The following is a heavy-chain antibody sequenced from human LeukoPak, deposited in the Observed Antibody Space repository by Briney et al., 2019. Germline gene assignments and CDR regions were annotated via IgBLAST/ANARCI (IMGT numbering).Heavy chain of an antibody. CDR3: ATGVRGYDSTDNWFDP. CDR2: FDPEDGET. Sequence: ASVKVSCKVSGYTLTELSMHWVRQAPGKGLEWMGGFDPEDGETIYAQKFQGRVTMTEDTSTDTAYMELSSLRSEDTAVYYCATGVRGYDSTDNWFDPWGQGTLVTVSS. J-gene: IGHJ5*02. D-gene: IGHD3-22*01. CDR1: GYTLTELS. V-gene: IGHV1-24*01.